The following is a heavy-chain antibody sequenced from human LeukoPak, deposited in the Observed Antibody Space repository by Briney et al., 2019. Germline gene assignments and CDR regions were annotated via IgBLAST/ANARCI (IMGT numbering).Heavy chain of an antibody. CDR1: GFTFRSSA. CDR2: ISYDGNNK. J-gene: IGHJ2*01. D-gene: IGHD3-10*01. V-gene: IGHV3-30*04. Sequence: GRSLRLSCAASGFTFRSSAMHWVRQAPGKGPEWVAVISYDGNNKYYADSVKGRFTISRDISKNTLYLQMNSLRAEDTAVYFCARASMVNWYFDFWGRGTLVTVSS. CDR3: ARASMVNWYFDF.